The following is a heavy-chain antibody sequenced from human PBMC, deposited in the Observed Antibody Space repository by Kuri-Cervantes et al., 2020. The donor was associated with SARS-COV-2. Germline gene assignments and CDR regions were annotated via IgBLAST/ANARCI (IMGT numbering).Heavy chain of an antibody. Sequence: GEFQKISCAAAGFTFSGSAMHWVRQASGKGLEWVCRIRSKANSYATAYAASVKGRFTISRDDSKNMAYLQMSSLKTEDTAVYYCTTDFGPSLLNYWGQGTLVTVSS. D-gene: IGHD2/OR15-2a*01. CDR2: IRSKANSYAT. V-gene: IGHV3-73*01. J-gene: IGHJ4*02. CDR3: TTDFGPSLLNY. CDR1: GFTFSGSA.